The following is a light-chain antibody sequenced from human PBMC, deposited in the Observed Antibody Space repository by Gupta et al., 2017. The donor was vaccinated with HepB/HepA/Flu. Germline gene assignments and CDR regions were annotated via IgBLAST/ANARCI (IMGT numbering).Light chain of an antibody. CDR1: QSRLHSNGYNY. J-gene: IGKJ5*01. CDR2: LGS. CDR3: RQALQTPLT. Sequence: DIVMTQSPLSLPVTPGEPASISCRSSQSRLHSNGYNYLDWYLQKPGQSPQLLIYLGSNRASGVPDRFSGSGSGTDFTLKISRVEAEDVGVYYCRQALQTPLTFGQGTRLEIK. V-gene: IGKV2-28*01.